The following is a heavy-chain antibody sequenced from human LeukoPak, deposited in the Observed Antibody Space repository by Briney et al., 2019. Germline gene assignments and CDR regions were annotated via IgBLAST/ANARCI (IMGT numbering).Heavy chain of an antibody. V-gene: IGHV3-21*04. Sequence: GGSLRLSCAASGFTFSSYSMNWVRQAPGKGLEWVSSIGGSGTYANYADSVRGRFTISRDNSKNTRYLQMNSLRAEDTAVYYCGRDPNGDYVGAFEFWGQGTLVSVSS. D-gene: IGHD4-17*01. J-gene: IGHJ3*01. CDR2: IGGSGTYA. CDR1: GFTFSSYS. CDR3: GRDPNGDYVGAFEF.